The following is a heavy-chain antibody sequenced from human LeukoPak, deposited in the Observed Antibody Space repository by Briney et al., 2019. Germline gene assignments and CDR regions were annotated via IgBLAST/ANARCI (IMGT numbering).Heavy chain of an antibody. J-gene: IGHJ4*02. CDR3: ASSSSWGYYFDY. D-gene: IGHD6-13*01. CDR1: GFTFSSYA. Sequence: GSLRLSCAASGFTFSSYAMSWVRQPPGKGLEWIGEINHSGSTNYNPSLKSRVTISVDTSKNQFSLKLSSVTAADTAVYYCASSSSWGYYFDYWGQGTLVTVSS. V-gene: IGHV4-34*01. CDR2: INHSGST.